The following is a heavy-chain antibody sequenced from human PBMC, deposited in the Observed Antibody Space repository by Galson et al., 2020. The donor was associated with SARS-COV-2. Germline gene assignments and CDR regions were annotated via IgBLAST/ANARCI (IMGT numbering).Heavy chain of an antibody. CDR2: IYYSGST. D-gene: IGHD3-22*01. Sequence: SQTLSLTCTVSGGSISSSSYYWGWIRQPPGKGLEWIGSIYYSGSTYYNPSLKSRVTISVDTSKNQFSLKLSSVTAADTAVYYCASWYYYDSSGYYQAGFDYWGQGTLVTVSS. CDR1: GGSISSSSYY. CDR3: ASWYYYDSSGYYQAGFDY. V-gene: IGHV4-39*01. J-gene: IGHJ4*02.